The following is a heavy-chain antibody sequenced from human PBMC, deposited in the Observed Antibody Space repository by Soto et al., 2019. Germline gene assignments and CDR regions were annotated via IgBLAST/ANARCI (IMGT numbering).Heavy chain of an antibody. CDR1: GGSISSSSYY. V-gene: IGHV4-39*01. D-gene: IGHD3-9*01. CDR3: ASLRYFDWVPLRYFDY. CDR2: IYYSGST. J-gene: IGHJ4*02. Sequence: QLQLQESGPGLVKPSETLSLTCTVSGGSISSSSYYWGWIRQPPGKGLEWIGSIYYSGSTYYNPSLKSRVTISVDTSKNQFSLKLSSVTAADTAVYYCASLRYFDWVPLRYFDYWGQGTLVTVSS.